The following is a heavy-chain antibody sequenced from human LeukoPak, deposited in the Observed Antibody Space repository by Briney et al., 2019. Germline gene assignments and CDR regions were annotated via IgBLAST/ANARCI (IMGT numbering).Heavy chain of an antibody. V-gene: IGHV4-59*01. CDR1: DDSISDYY. J-gene: IGHJ3*02. D-gene: IGHD3-22*01. CDR3: ARGNPPAYYYDSGDAFDI. Sequence: PSETLSLTCTVSDDSISDYYRGWIRQPPGKGLEWIGYFYNSGRSTYNPSLKSRVTISADTSKNQFSLKLSSVTAADTAVYYCARGNPPAYYYDSGDAFDIWGQGTMVTVSS. CDR2: FYNSGRS.